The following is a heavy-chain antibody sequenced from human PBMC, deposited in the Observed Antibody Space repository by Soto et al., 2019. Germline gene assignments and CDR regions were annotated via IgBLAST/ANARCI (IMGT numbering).Heavy chain of an antibody. CDR3: ARDPFYGWCDS. V-gene: IGHV1-8*01. CDR2: MTPDSGDT. D-gene: IGHD3-16*01. J-gene: IGHJ5*01. CDR1: GHPLASYD. Sequence: QVQLVQSGAEVRKPGASVKVSCKASGHPLASYDINWVRQATGQGIEWMGWMTPDSGDTGYAQKFQGRVTITWDTSITTAYMELSSLRSDDTAVYYCARDPFYGWCDSWGQGTLVTASS.